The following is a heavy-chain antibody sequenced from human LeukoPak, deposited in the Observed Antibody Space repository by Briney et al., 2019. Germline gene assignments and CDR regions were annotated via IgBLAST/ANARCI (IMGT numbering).Heavy chain of an antibody. CDR1: GASFSGYY. CDR2: INHSGST. D-gene: IGHD3-16*01. CDR3: ARGPRGNFDY. V-gene: IGHV4-34*01. Sequence: SETLSLTCAVYGASFSGYYWSWIRQPPGKGLEWIGEINHSGSTNYNPSLKSRVTISVDTSKNQFSLKLSSVTAADTAVYYCARGPRGNFDYWGQGTLVTVSS. J-gene: IGHJ4*02.